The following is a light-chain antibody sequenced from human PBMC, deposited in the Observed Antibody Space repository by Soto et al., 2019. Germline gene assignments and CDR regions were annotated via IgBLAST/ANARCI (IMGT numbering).Light chain of an antibody. CDR1: QSVGSN. Sequence: EIVMTQSPATLSLSPGERATLSCRASQSVGSNLAWYQQKVGQAPRLLIYGASTRATGIPARFSGSGSGTEFTLTISSLQSEDFEVYYCQQYNNWPPLMCTFGQGTKLEI. J-gene: IGKJ2*02. CDR3: QQYNNWPPLMCT. CDR2: GAS. V-gene: IGKV3-15*01.